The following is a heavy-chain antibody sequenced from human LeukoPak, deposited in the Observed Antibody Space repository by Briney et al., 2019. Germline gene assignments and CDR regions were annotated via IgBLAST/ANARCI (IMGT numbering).Heavy chain of an antibody. J-gene: IGHJ5*02. D-gene: IGHD2-21*02. Sequence: SQTLSLTCTVSGGSISSGGYYWSWIRQHPGKGLEWVGYIYYSGSTYYNPSLKSRVTISVDTSKNQFSLKLSSVTAADTAVYYCARGMGVTERDNWFDPWGQGTLVTVSS. CDR3: ARGMGVTERDNWFDP. CDR2: IYYSGST. CDR1: GGSISSGGYY. V-gene: IGHV4-31*03.